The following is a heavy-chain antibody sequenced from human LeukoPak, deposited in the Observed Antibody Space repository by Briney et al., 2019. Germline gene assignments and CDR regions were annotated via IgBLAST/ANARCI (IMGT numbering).Heavy chain of an antibody. CDR3: ASLTGTTRGGYYYYYGMDV. V-gene: IGHV1-69*01. D-gene: IGHD1-20*01. J-gene: IGHJ6*04. Sequence: SVKVSCKASGGNFSSYAISWVRQAPGQGLEWMGGIIPIFGTANYAQKFQGRVTITADESTSTAYMELSSLRSEDTAVYYCASLTGTTRGGYYYYYGMDVWGKGTTVTVSS. CDR1: GGNFSSYA. CDR2: IIPIFGTA.